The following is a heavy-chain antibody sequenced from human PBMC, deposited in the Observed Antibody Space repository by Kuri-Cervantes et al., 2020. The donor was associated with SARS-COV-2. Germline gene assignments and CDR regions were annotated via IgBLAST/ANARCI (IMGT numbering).Heavy chain of an antibody. CDR3: ARDLVGGDYFIPYYFDY. V-gene: IGHV3-48*01. CDR1: GFTFSSYS. J-gene: IGHJ4*02. Sequence: GESLETSCASSGFTFSSYSMNWVRQAPGKGLEWVSYISSSSSTIYYADSVKGRFTISRDNAKNSRHLQMNSLRAEDTAVYYCARDLVGGDYFIPYYFDYWGQGTLVTVSS. CDR2: ISSSSSTI. D-gene: IGHD4-17*01.